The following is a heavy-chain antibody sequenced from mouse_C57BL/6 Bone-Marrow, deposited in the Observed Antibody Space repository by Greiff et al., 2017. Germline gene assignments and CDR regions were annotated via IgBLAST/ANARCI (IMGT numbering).Heavy chain of an antibody. Sequence: EVNVVESGGDLVKPGGSLKLSCAASGFTFSSYGMSWVRQTPDKRLEWVATISSGGSYTYYPASVKGRFTISRDNAKNTLYLQMSSLKSEDTAMYYCARQGDYDGDAMDYWGQGTSVTVSS. CDR2: ISSGGSYT. CDR1: GFTFSSYG. D-gene: IGHD2-4*01. CDR3: ARQGDYDGDAMDY. V-gene: IGHV5-6*01. J-gene: IGHJ4*01.